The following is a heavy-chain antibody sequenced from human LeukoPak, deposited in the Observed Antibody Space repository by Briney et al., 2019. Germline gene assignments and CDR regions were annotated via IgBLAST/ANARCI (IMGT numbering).Heavy chain of an antibody. V-gene: IGHV1-2*02. CDR1: GYTFAGYY. Sequence: ASVKVSCKASGYTFAGYYMHWVRQAPGQGPEWMGWINPNSGGTDYAQRFQGRVTMTRDTSISTAYMELSRLKSDDTAVYYCAGGKDNSGYWGRWWFDPWGQGTLVTVSS. J-gene: IGHJ5*02. D-gene: IGHD3-22*01. CDR3: AGGKDNSGYWGRWWFDP. CDR2: INPNSGGT.